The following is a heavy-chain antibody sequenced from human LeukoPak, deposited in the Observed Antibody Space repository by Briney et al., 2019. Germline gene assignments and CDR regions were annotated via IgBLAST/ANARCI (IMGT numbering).Heavy chain of an antibody. CDR3: ASTYDSSA. D-gene: IGHD3-22*01. J-gene: IGHJ5*02. Sequence: ASVKVSCKASGYTFTSYYMHWVRQAPGQGLEWMGGIIPIFGTANYAQKFQGRVTITADESTSTAYMELSSLRSEDTAVYYCASTYDSSAWGQGTLVTVSS. CDR1: GYTFTSYY. V-gene: IGHV1-69*13. CDR2: IIPIFGTA.